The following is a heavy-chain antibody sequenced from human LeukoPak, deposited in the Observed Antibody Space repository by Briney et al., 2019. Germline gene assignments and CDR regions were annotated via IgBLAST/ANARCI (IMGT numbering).Heavy chain of an antibody. Sequence: PGGSLRLSCAASGFTFSSYAMSWVRQAPGKGLEWVSAISGSGGSTYYADSVKGRFTISRDNSKNTLYLQMNSLRAEDTAVYYCAKGSGEMALHYYYGMDVWGQGTTVTVSS. CDR1: GFTFSSYA. J-gene: IGHJ6*02. D-gene: IGHD5-24*01. CDR3: AKGSGEMALHYYYGMDV. V-gene: IGHV3-23*01. CDR2: ISGSGGST.